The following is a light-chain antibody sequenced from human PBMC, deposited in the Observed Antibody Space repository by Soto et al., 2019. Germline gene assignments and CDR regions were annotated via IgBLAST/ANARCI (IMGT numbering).Light chain of an antibody. CDR2: DTS. V-gene: IGKV3-15*01. Sequence: EVVMTQSPATLSVSTGDGVTLSCRARQGFGDTLAWYPHNPGQTPRLLIYDTSTRATGVPARFSGSRSGPEFTLTIISLQSEDLAIYYFQPYNNCPLTFGGGTKVESK. CDR3: QPYNNCPLT. CDR1: QGFGDT. J-gene: IGKJ4*01.